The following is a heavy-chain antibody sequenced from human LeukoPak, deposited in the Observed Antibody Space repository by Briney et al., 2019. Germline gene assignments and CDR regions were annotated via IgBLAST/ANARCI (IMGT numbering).Heavy chain of an antibody. CDR1: DGSISSSSYY. CDR2: IYYSGST. D-gene: IGHD3-22*01. Sequence: PSETLSLTCTVSDGSISSSSYYWGWIRQPPGKGLEWIGSIYYSGSTYYNPSLKSRVTISVDTSKNQFSLKLSSVTAADTAVYYCAKSTYYYDTFVNAFDIWGQGTMVTVSS. J-gene: IGHJ3*02. CDR3: AKSTYYYDTFVNAFDI. V-gene: IGHV4-39*07.